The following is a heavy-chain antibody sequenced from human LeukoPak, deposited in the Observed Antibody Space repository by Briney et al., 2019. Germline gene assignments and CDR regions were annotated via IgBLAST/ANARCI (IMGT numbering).Heavy chain of an antibody. J-gene: IGHJ4*02. Sequence: GGSLRLSCAASGFTFSTYGMYWVRQAPGKGLEWVAVISYDGGNKYYADSVRGRFTISRDNSKNTLYLQMSSLRAEDTAVYYCARGGHYDSSGYYGAPRDWGQGTLVTVSS. CDR1: GFTFSTYG. CDR3: ARGGHYDSSGYYGAPRD. V-gene: IGHV3-30*03. CDR2: ISYDGGNK. D-gene: IGHD3-22*01.